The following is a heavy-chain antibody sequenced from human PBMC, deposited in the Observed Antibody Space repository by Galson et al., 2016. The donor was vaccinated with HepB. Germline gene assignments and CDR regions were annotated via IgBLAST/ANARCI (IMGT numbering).Heavy chain of an antibody. J-gene: IGHJ4*02. CDR3: AKVGRTKVIRYFDS. V-gene: IGHV3-9*01. D-gene: IGHD4-17*01. Sequence: SLRLSCAASGFSFEEYAMHWVRQAPGKGLEWVSGISWNSGRIEYADSVKGRFTISRDNAKKSVFLQMNSLRGEDTALYYCAKVGRTKVIRYFDSWGPGILVTVSS. CDR2: ISWNSGRI. CDR1: GFSFEEYA.